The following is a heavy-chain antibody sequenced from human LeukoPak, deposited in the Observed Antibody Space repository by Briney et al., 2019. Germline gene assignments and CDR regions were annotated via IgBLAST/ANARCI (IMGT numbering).Heavy chain of an antibody. D-gene: IGHD6-19*01. CDR3: ARGWVSSGSYYFDY. CDR2: ISYDGSNN. V-gene: IGHV3-30-3*01. J-gene: IGHJ4*02. Sequence: GGSLRLSCAASGFTFSSYNMHWVRQAPGKGLEWVAVISYDGSNNYYADSVKGRFTISGDNSKNALYLQMNSLRAEDTAVYYCARGWVSSGSYYFDYWGQGTLVTVSS. CDR1: GFTFSSYN.